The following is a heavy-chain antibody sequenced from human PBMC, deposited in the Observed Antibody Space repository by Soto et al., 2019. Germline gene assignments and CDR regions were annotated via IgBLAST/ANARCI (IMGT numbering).Heavy chain of an antibody. CDR3: ARVYSSSSAFFDY. D-gene: IGHD6-6*01. CDR1: GGSISSYY. Sequence: SETLSLTCTVSGGSISSYYWSWIRQPPGKGLEWIGYIYYSGSTNYNPSLKSRVTISVDTSKNQFSLKLSSVTAADTAVYYCARVYSSSSAFFDYWGQGTLVTVSS. V-gene: IGHV4-59*01. J-gene: IGHJ4*02. CDR2: IYYSGST.